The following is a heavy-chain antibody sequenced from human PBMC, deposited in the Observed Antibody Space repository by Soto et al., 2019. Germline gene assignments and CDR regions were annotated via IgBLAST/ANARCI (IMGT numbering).Heavy chain of an antibody. CDR1: GYTFTSYA. V-gene: IGHV1-3*01. Sequence: QVQLVQSGAEVKKPGASVQVSCKASGYTFTSYAMHWVRQAPGQRLEWMGWINAGNGNTKYSQKFQGRVTITRDTSASTAYMELSSLRSEDTAVYYCASSYSNYALIDYYYYGMDVLGPGTTVTVSS. CDR2: INAGNGNT. CDR3: ASSYSNYALIDYYYYGMDV. D-gene: IGHD4-4*01. J-gene: IGHJ6*02.